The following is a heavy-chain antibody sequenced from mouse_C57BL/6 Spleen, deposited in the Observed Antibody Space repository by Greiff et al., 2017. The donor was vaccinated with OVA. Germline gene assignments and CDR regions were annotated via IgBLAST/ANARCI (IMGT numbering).Heavy chain of an antibody. CDR1: GYTFTSYW. Sequence: VKLQQPGAELVKPGASVKLSCKASGYTFTSYWMHWVKQRPGQGLEWIGMIHPNSGSTNYNEKFKSKATLTVEKSSSTAYMQLSSLTSEDSAVYYCARWGLYYGNYDYAMDYWGQGTSVTVSS. D-gene: IGHD2-1*01. CDR3: ARWGLYYGNYDYAMDY. J-gene: IGHJ4*01. CDR2: IHPNSGST. V-gene: IGHV1-64*01.